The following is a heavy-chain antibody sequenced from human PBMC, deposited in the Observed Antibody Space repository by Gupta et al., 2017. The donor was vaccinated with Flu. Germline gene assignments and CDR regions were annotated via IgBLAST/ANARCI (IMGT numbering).Heavy chain of an antibody. CDR1: GGTFSSYT. J-gene: IGHJ4*02. CDR3: ARDYYDSKGAYDY. Sequence: QVQLVQSGAEVKTPGSSVKVSCKASGGTFSSYTISWVRQAPGQGLEWMGRIIPILGIANYAQKVQGRVTITADKSTCTAYMELSSLRSEDTAVYYYARDYYDSKGAYDYWVQGTLVTVSS. CDR2: IIPILGIA. V-gene: IGHV1-69*08. D-gene: IGHD3-22*01.